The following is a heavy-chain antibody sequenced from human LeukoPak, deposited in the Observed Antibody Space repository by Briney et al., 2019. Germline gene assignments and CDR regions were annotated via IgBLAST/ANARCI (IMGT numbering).Heavy chain of an antibody. CDR3: ARSLFPAYYFDY. D-gene: IGHD2-2*01. CDR2: INLNSGGT. Sequence: ASVKVSCKASGYTFIGYYMHWVRQAPGQGLEWMGWINLNSGGTNYAQKFQGRVTMTRDTSISTAYMELSRLRSDDTAVYYCARSLFPAYYFDYWGQGTLVIVSS. J-gene: IGHJ4*02. CDR1: GYTFIGYY. V-gene: IGHV1-2*02.